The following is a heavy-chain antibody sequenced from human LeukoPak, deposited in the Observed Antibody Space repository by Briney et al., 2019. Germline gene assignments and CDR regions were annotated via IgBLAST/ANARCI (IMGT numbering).Heavy chain of an antibody. D-gene: IGHD2-2*01. CDR1: GYTFSSYH. CDR2: ISVHNGNT. Sequence: ASVKVSCKASGYTFSSYHISWVRQAPGQGLEWMGRISVHNGNTHYAQKLQGRVTMTTDTSTTTAYMELRRLRSADTDVYYCARGLGFCSSTTCYGELPGDYWSKGNLVTVSS. CDR3: ARGLGFCSSTTCYGELPGDY. V-gene: IGHV1-18*01. J-gene: IGHJ4*02.